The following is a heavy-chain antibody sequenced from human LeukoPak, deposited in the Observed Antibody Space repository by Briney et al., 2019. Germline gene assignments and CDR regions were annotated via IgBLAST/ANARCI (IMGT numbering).Heavy chain of an antibody. CDR2: IYPGDSDT. D-gene: IGHD4-23*01. J-gene: IGHJ6*02. CDR3: ARREDYGGTTPRDYYYYGMDV. V-gene: IGHV5-51*01. Sequence: GESLKISCKGSGHSFTSYWIGWVRQMPGKGLEWMGIIYPGDSDTRYSPSFQGQVTISADKSISTAYLQWSSLKASDTAMYYCARREDYGGTTPRDYYYYGMDVWGQGTTVTVSS. CDR1: GHSFTSYW.